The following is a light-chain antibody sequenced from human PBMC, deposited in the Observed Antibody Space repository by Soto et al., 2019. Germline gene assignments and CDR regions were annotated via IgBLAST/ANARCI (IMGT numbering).Light chain of an antibody. CDR1: QSISNY. J-gene: IGKJ2*01. CDR3: QQSYNAPRT. CDR2: DSS. V-gene: IGKV1-39*01. Sequence: DIQMTQSPSSLSASVGDRVTITCRASQSISNYLSWYQQKPGKAPKLLIYDSSTLRSGVPSRFSGSGSGTDFTLTISSLQPEEFATYYCQQSYNAPRTFGQGTKLEIE.